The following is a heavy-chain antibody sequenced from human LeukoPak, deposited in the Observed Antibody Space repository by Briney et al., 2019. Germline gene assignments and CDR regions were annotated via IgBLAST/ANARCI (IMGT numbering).Heavy chain of an antibody. Sequence: GGSLRLSCTVSGFTVSSNSMSWVRQAPGKGLEWVSAISGSGGSTYYADSVKGRFTISRDNSKNTLYLQMNSLRAEDTAVYYCAKSPTYYYGSGSYYNVPNWFDPWGQGTLVTVSS. V-gene: IGHV3-23*01. CDR1: GFTVSSNS. CDR2: ISGSGGST. D-gene: IGHD3-10*01. J-gene: IGHJ5*02. CDR3: AKSPTYYYGSGSYYNVPNWFDP.